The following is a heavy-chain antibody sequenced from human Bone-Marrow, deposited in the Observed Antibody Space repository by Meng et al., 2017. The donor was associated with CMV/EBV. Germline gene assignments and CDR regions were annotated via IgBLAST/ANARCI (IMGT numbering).Heavy chain of an antibody. J-gene: IGHJ6*01. CDR1: GYTFTTYW. V-gene: IGHV5-51*01. CDR2: IYPGESDT. Sequence: GESLKISCQASGYTFTTYWIGWVRQMPGKGLEWMGIIYPGESDTRYSPSFQGQVTISADKSISTAYLQWSSLKASDSAMYYCVRPDYNGLGSSLSLDVWGQGTTVTVYS. D-gene: IGHD3-10*01. CDR3: VRPDYNGLGSSLSLDV.